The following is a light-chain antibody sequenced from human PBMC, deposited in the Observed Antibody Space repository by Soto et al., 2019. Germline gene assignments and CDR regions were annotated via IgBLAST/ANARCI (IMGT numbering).Light chain of an antibody. CDR3: QQYGSSLMYT. V-gene: IGKV3-20*01. CDR2: GAC. Sequence: EIVLTQSPGTLSLSPGERATLSCRASQSVSSSYLAWYQQKPGQAPRLLIYGACSRATGIPDRFSGSGSGTEFTLTISRLEPEDFAVYYCQQYGSSLMYTFGQGTKLEIK. J-gene: IGKJ2*01. CDR1: QSVSSSY.